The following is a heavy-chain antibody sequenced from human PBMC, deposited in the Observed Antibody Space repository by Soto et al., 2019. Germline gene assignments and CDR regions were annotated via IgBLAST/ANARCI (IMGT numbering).Heavy chain of an antibody. J-gene: IGHJ3*02. CDR3: ARVEDIVVVVAAYVRAFDI. D-gene: IGHD2-15*01. Sequence: QVQLVESGGGLVKPGGSLRLSCAASGFTFSDYYMSWIRQAPGKGLEWVSYISSSGSTIYYADSVKGRFTISRDNAKNSLYLHMNILRAEVTAVYYCARVEDIVVVVAAYVRAFDIWGQGTMVTFSS. CDR1: GFTFSDYY. CDR2: ISSSGSTI. V-gene: IGHV3-11*01.